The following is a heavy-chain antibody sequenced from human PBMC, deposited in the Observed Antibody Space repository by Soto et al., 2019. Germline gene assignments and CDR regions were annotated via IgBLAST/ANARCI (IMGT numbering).Heavy chain of an antibody. CDR2: TYYRSKWYN. D-gene: IGHD5-18*01. CDR1: GDSVYSNSAA. CDR3: ARGPLQLWLNFFDY. V-gene: IGHV6-1*01. J-gene: IGHJ4*02. Sequence: RSQTLSLTCAISGDSVYSNSAAWNWIRQSPSRVLKWLGRTYYRSKWYNDYAVSVKSRITINPDTSKNQFSLQLNSVTPEDTAVYYCARGPLQLWLNFFDYWGQGTLVTVS.